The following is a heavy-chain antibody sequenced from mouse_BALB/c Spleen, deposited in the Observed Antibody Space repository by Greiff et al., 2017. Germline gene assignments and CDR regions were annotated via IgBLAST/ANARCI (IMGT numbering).Heavy chain of an antibody. J-gene: IGHJ1*01. CDR2: INPNNGGT. CDR1: GYTFTDYN. Sequence: EVQLQQSGPELVKPGASVKIPCKASGYTFTDYNMDWVKQSHGKSLEWIGDINPNNGGTIYNQKFKGKATLTVDKSSSTAYMELRSLTSEDTAVYYCARSYYYGRYWYFDVWGAGTTVTVSS. CDR3: ARSYYYGRYWYFDV. D-gene: IGHD1-1*01. V-gene: IGHV1-18*01.